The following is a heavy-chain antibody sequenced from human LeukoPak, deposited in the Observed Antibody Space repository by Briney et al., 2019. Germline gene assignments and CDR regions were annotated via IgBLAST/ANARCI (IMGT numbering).Heavy chain of an antibody. Sequence: PSETLSLTCTVSGGSISSGGYYWSWIRQHPRQGLEWNGYIYYSGSTYYNPSRKSRVSILQDTSKNQFALNVSSVTAADTAVYYCARERLTMSTIAQRSVDIWGQGAMVTVPS. V-gene: IGHV4-31*03. CDR3: ARERLTMSTIAQRSVDI. D-gene: IGHD3-9*01. J-gene: IGHJ3*02. CDR1: GGSISSGGYY. CDR2: IYYSGST.